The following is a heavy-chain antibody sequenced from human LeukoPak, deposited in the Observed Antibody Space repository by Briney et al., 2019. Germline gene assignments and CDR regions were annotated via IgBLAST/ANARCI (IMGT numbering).Heavy chain of an antibody. J-gene: IGHJ6*03. CDR3: ARELVLFDYFYYMDV. D-gene: IGHD6-6*01. CDR1: GGSISGSF. Sequence: SETLSLTCTVSGGSISGSFWSWIRQPAGKGLEWIGRIYASGRTNYNPSLKSRITMSVDTSENQFSLNLSSVTAADTAVYYCARELVLFDYFYYMDVWGKGTTVTVSS. V-gene: IGHV4-4*07. CDR2: IYASGRT.